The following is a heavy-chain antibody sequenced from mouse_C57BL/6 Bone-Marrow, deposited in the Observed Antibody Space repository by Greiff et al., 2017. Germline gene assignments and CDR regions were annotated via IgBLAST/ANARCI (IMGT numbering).Heavy chain of an antibody. J-gene: IGHJ3*01. D-gene: IGHD2-5*01. CDR1: GYAFTNYL. Sequence: QVQLQQSGAELVRPGTSVKVSCKASGYAFTNYLIEWVKQRPGQGLEWIGVINPGSGGTNYNEKFKGKATLTADKSSSTAYMQLSSLTSEDSAVYFCARGHHRNYVLFGYWGPGALGTVSA. V-gene: IGHV1-54*01. CDR3: ARGHHRNYVLFGY. CDR2: INPGSGGT.